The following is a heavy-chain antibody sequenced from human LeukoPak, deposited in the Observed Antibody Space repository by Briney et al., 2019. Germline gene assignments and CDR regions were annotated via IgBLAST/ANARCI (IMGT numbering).Heavy chain of an antibody. Sequence: GGSLRLSCAASGFTFSSYAMHWVRQAPGRGLEWVAHILYDGSSGYYADSVKGRFTISRDNSKNTLYLEMNSLREEDTALYYCTRDSSYYDTSGYRFDYWGQGTLVTVSS. CDR2: ILYDGSSG. J-gene: IGHJ4*02. CDR1: GFTFSSYA. D-gene: IGHD3-22*01. V-gene: IGHV3-30*04. CDR3: TRDSSYYDTSGYRFDY.